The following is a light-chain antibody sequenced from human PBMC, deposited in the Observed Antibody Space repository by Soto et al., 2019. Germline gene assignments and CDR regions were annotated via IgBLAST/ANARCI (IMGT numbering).Light chain of an antibody. Sequence: IVLSQSPGTLSLSPGERATISCRASQSVSSSYLAWYQQKPGQAPRLIIYGASSRATGIPDRFSGSASGTDFTLTIRRLEPEDFALYDCQQYGSSHLITFGQGTRLEIK. CDR3: QQYGSSHLIT. J-gene: IGKJ5*01. CDR2: GAS. V-gene: IGKV3-20*01. CDR1: QSVSSSY.